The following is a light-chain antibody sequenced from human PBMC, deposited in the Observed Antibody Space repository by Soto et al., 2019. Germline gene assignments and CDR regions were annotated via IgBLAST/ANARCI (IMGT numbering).Light chain of an antibody. V-gene: IGLV1-47*02. CDR1: SSNIGAGYD. Sequence: QSVLAQPPSVSGAPGQRVTISCTGSSSNIGAGYDVHWYQQLPGTAPKLLIYSNNQRPSGVPDRFSGSKSGTSASLAISGLRSEDEGDYHCAAWDDSLSGSYVFGTGTQVTVL. CDR3: AAWDDSLSGSYV. J-gene: IGLJ1*01. CDR2: SNN.